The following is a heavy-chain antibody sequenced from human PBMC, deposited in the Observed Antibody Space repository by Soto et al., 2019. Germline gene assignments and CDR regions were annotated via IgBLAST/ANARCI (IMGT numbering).Heavy chain of an antibody. D-gene: IGHD1-7*01. CDR3: VKLRLELLYLDS. CDR2: ISGSGDST. J-gene: IGHJ4*02. CDR1: GFTFNRSG. V-gene: IGHV3-23*01. Sequence: GGSLRLSCAASGFTFNRSGMSWVRQAPGKGLEWVSAISGSGDSTYYADSVKGRFTISRDSSNNTLYLQMNNLRADDTALYFCVKLRLELLYLDSWGLGALVSVS.